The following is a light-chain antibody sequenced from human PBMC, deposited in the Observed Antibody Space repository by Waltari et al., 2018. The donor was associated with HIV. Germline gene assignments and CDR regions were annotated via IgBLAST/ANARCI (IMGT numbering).Light chain of an antibody. V-gene: IGLV6-57*02. CDR1: GGSIATNY. J-gene: IGLJ2*01. CDR2: EDN. Sequence: NFMLTQPPSVSESPGKTVTISCTGSGGSIATNYVQWYQQRPGSAPTAVSFEDNQRPAGFPDRFRGSIDSPSNSASLIISGLKTEDEADYYCQSYDTNTHVVFGGGTKLTVL. CDR3: QSYDTNTHVV.